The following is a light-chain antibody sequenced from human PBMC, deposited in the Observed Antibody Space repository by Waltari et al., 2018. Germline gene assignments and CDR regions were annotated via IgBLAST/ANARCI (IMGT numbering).Light chain of an antibody. CDR2: NNK. J-gene: IGLJ3*02. CDR3: AVWDDSLNGWM. CDR1: SSNIGSKT. V-gene: IGLV1-44*01. Sequence: QSVVTQSPSASGPPGQRVTISCSGSSSNIGSKTVNWYQHLPGTAPKLLIHNNKQRPSGVPDRVSGSKSDTSASLAISGRQSEEEAEYYCAVWDDSLNGWMFGGGTKLTVL.